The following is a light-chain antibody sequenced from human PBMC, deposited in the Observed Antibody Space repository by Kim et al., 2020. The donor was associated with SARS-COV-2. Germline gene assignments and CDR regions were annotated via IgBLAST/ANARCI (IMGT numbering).Light chain of an antibody. V-gene: IGLV8-61*01. CDR2: STN. J-gene: IGLJ3*02. CDR1: SGSVSTSYY. Sequence: PSFSFSPGGTVTLTCGLSSGSVSTSYYPSWYQQTPGQAPRTLIYSTNTRSSGVPDRFSGSILGNKAALTITGAQADDESDYYCVLYMGSGLWVFGGGTQLTVL. CDR3: VLYMGSGLWV.